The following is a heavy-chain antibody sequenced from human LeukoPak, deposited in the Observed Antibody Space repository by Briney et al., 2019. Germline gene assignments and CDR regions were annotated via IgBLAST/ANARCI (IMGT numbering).Heavy chain of an antibody. CDR1: GFTFSSYA. D-gene: IGHD6-13*01. Sequence: PGGSLRLSCAASGFTFSSYAMSWVRQAPGKGLEWVSAISGSGGSTYYADSVKGRFTISRDNSKNTLYLQMNSLRAEDTAVYYCAKLLSYSSSWYESNPFDYWGQGTLVTVSS. V-gene: IGHV3-23*01. CDR3: AKLLSYSSSWYESNPFDY. CDR2: ISGSGGST. J-gene: IGHJ4*02.